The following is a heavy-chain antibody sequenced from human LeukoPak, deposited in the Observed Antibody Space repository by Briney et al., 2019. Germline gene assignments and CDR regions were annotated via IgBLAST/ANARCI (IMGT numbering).Heavy chain of an antibody. CDR2: ISGGGGST. V-gene: IGHV3-23*01. CDR3: AKGSGINHYHWIDP. Sequence: GGSLRLSCAASAFTFRTYWMSWVRQAPGKGLEWVSGISGGGGSTYYADSVKGRFTISRDNSKNTLYLQMDSLRAEDTALYYCAKGSGINHYHWIDPWGQETLVTVSS. CDR1: AFTFRTYW. D-gene: IGHD1-14*01. J-gene: IGHJ5*02.